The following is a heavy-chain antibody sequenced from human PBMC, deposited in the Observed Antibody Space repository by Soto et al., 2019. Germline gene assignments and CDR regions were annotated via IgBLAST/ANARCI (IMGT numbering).Heavy chain of an antibody. J-gene: IGHJ5*02. D-gene: IGHD6-13*01. Sequence: QVQLVESGGGVVQPGRSLRLSCAASGFTFSSYGMHWVRQAPGKGLEWVAVIWYDGSNKYYADSVKGRFTISRDNSKNTLYLQMNSLRSEDTAVYYCARVNSSSWYGQTNWFDPWGQGTLVTVSS. V-gene: IGHV3-33*01. CDR2: IWYDGSNK. CDR3: ARVNSSSWYGQTNWFDP. CDR1: GFTFSSYG.